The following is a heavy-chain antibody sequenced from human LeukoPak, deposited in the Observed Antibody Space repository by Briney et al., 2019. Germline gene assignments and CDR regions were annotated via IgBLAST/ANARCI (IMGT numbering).Heavy chain of an antibody. CDR3: ARDDNYDSSSYYYEY. CDR2: ISAYNANT. Sequence: ASVKVSCTASGYTFTSYGIGWVRHAPGQGLDWMGWISAYNANTNYAQKLQGRVTMTTDTSTSTAYMELRSLRSDDTAVYYCARDDNYDSSSYYYEYWGQGTLVTASS. J-gene: IGHJ4*02. D-gene: IGHD3-22*01. V-gene: IGHV1-18*01. CDR1: GYTFTSYG.